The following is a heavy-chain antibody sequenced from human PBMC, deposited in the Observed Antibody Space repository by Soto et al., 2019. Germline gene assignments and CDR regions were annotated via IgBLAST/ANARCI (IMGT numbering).Heavy chain of an antibody. Sequence: QVQLVESGGGVVQPGRSLRLSCAASGFTFSSYAMHCVRQAPGKGLEWVAVISYDGSNKYYADSVKGRFTISRDNSKNTLYLQMNSLRAEDTAVYYCAKYGDYSGHFDYWGQGTLVTVSS. CDR1: GFTFSSYA. CDR3: AKYGDYSGHFDY. D-gene: IGHD4-17*01. V-gene: IGHV3-30-3*02. CDR2: ISYDGSNK. J-gene: IGHJ4*02.